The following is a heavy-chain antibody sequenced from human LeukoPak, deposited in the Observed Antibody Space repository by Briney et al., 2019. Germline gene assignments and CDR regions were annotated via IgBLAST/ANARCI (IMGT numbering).Heavy chain of an antibody. D-gene: IGHD1-1*01. J-gene: IGHJ6*03. V-gene: IGHV1-2*02. CDR1: GYVFTGYY. CDR3: ARGGLSAWSDHHYYYFDV. Sequence: GASMKVSCKASGYVFTGYYIHWLRQAPGQGFDWMGWLNPSSGDPNYAREFQARVTMTRDPSITTAYMELSSLTSDDTAVYYCARGGLSAWSDHHYYYFDVWGKGTTVTVSS. CDR2: LNPSSGDP.